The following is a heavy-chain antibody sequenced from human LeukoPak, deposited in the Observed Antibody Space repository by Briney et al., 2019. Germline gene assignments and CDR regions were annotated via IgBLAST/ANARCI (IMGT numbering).Heavy chain of an antibody. Sequence: PGGSLRLSCAASGFTFSNYWMSWVRQAPGKGLEWVINIRPDGGEKYFVDSVRGRFTISRDNAKNSLYLQMNNLRAEDTAVYYCARDLSGPSLYWGQGTLVTVSS. V-gene: IGHV3-7*01. CDR2: IRPDGGEK. D-gene: IGHD2-15*01. CDR3: ARDLSGPSLY. J-gene: IGHJ4*02. CDR1: GFTFSNYW.